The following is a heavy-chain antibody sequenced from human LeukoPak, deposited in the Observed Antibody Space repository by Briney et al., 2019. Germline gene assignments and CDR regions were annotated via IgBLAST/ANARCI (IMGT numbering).Heavy chain of an antibody. V-gene: IGHV3-21*01. CDR1: GFTFSSYC. Sequence: PGGSLRLSCAASGFTFSSYCMNWVRQAPGKGLEWVSSISSSSSYIYYADSVKGRFTISRDNAKNSLYLQMNSLRAEDTAVYYCARAHHPTYYYYMDVWGKGTTVTVSS. D-gene: IGHD1-14*01. CDR3: ARAHHPTYYYYMDV. J-gene: IGHJ6*03. CDR2: ISSSSSYI.